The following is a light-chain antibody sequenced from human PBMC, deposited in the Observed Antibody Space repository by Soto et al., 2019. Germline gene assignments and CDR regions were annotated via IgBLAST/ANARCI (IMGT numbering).Light chain of an antibody. J-gene: IGLJ7*01. V-gene: IGLV2-14*01. CDR3: SSYTSSSTHAV. Sequence: QSALTQPASVSGSPGQSITISCTGTSSDIGGYNYVSWYQQHPGKAPKLMIYDVSNRPSGVSNRFSGSKSGNTASLTISGLQAENAADYYCSSYTSSSTHAVFGGGTQLTVL. CDR1: SSDIGGYNY. CDR2: DVS.